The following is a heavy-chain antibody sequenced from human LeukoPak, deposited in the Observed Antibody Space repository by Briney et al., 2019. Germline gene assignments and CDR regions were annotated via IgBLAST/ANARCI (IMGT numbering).Heavy chain of an antibody. CDR2: IYSGGST. J-gene: IGHJ4*02. CDR3: ASGRDGYNYRGALYFDY. Sequence: LAGGSLRLSCAASGFTVSSNYVSWVRQAPGKGLEWVSVIYSGGSTYYADSVKGRFTISRDNSKNTLYLQMNSLRAEDTAVYYCASGRDGYNYRGALYFDYWGQGTLVTVSS. CDR1: GFTVSSNY. D-gene: IGHD5-24*01. V-gene: IGHV3-66*01.